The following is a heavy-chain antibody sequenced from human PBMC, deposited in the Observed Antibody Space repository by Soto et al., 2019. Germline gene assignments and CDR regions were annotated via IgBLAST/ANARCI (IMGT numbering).Heavy chain of an antibody. CDR3: ARGTIGYYDGSCYYFTSGAFDI. CDR2: IIPIFGTA. Sequence: ASVKVSCKASGGTFSSYAISWVRQAPGQGLEWMGGIIPIFGTANYAQKFKGRVTITADESTSTAYMELSSLRSEDTAVDYCARGTIGYYDGSCYYFTSGAFDIWGQGTMVTVSS. V-gene: IGHV1-69*13. D-gene: IGHD3-22*01. J-gene: IGHJ3*02. CDR1: GGTFSSYA.